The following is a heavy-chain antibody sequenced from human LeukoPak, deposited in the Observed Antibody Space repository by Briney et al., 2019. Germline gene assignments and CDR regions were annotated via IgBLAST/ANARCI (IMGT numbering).Heavy chain of an antibody. CDR3: ARGSMIVSGYVDY. CDR2: ISYDGSNK. CDR1: GFTFSSYA. D-gene: IGHD3-22*01. V-gene: IGHV3-30*04. J-gene: IGHJ4*02. Sequence: GRSLRLSCAASGFTFSSYAMHWVRQAPGKGLEWVAVISYDGSNKYYADSVKGRFTISRDNSKNTLYLQMNSLRAEDTAVYYCARGSMIVSGYVDYWGQGTLVTVSS.